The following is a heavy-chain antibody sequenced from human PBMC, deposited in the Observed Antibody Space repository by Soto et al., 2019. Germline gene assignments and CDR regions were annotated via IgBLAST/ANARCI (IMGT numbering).Heavy chain of an antibody. D-gene: IGHD5-12*01. V-gene: IGHV1-46*01. CDR3: ARNGQSYDYSCYDY. Sequence: QVQLVHSGAEVKKPGASVKVSCKESGYTLTHYYMHWVRQAPGQGPEWVVVINPSSLGTNYAQQLQGRATMTSDTSTSTVYMKLNSLISEDTAGYYCARNGQSYDYSCYDYWGQRTLVTASS. CDR1: GYTLTHYY. CDR2: INPSSLGT. J-gene: IGHJ4*02.